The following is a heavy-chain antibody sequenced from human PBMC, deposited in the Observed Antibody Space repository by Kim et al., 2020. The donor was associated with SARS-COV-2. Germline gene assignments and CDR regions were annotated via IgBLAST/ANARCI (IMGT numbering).Heavy chain of an antibody. CDR1: GYTFTSYY. CDR3: ARAGRLWFGELTHWFDP. V-gene: IGHV1-46*03. J-gene: IGHJ5*02. Sequence: ASVKVSCKASGYTFTSYYMHWVRQAPGQGLEWMGIINPSGGSTSYAQKFQGRVTMTRDTSTSTVYMELSSLRSEDTAVYYCARAGRLWFGELTHWFDPWGQGTLVTVSS. D-gene: IGHD3-10*01. CDR2: INPSGGST.